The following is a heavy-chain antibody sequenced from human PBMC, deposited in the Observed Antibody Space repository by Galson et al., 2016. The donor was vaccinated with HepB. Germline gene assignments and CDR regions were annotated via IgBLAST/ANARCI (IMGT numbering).Heavy chain of an antibody. Sequence: SVKVSCKASGDTFSNFGISWVRQAPGQGLEWMGGIIPKSGRVKYAQKVQGRVTITADESTSTAYMQLSSLRSEDTAVYYCARNYYDSGGYLDAFDIWGQGTMVTVSS. J-gene: IGHJ3*02. CDR2: IIPKSGRV. CDR3: ARNYYDSGGYLDAFDI. CDR1: GDTFSNFG. V-gene: IGHV1-69*13. D-gene: IGHD3-22*01.